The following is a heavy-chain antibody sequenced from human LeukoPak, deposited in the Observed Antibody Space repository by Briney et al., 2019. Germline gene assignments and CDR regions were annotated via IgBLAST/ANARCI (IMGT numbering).Heavy chain of an antibody. Sequence: ASVTVSCKASGYTFTSYVIHWVRQAAGQGLEWMGWLNPNIGNAGYEQKFQARVTRTRTTYISTAYMELSSLRSEDTAVYYCARLNLVPQLVGAFDIWGQGTMVAVSS. CDR2: LNPNIGNA. CDR3: ARLNLVPQLVGAFDI. V-gene: IGHV1-8*01. CDR1: GYTFTSYV. J-gene: IGHJ3*02. D-gene: IGHD2-8*02.